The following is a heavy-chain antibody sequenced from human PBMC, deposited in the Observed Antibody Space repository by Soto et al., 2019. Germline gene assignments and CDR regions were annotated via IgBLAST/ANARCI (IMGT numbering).Heavy chain of an antibody. Sequence: GASVKVSCKASGYIFTSYGISWVRQAPGQGLEWMGWISAYNGNTNYAQKLQGRVTMTTDTSTSTAYMELRSLRSDDTAVYYCARKSGIVGYYYGMDVWGQGTTVTVSS. V-gene: IGHV1-18*01. D-gene: IGHD2-15*01. CDR3: ARKSGIVGYYYGMDV. CDR2: ISAYNGNT. CDR1: GYIFTSYG. J-gene: IGHJ6*02.